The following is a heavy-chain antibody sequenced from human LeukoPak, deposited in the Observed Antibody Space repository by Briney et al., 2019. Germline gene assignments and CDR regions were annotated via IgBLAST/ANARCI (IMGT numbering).Heavy chain of an antibody. Sequence: PSETLSLTCTVSGDSVSAFYWSWLRKSPGTGLEWIGFIHYPASTAYNPSLKRRVTISLETSRNQLSLMLTSLTPADTAMYYCARGSSDVYWYLDVWGRGTLVTVSS. V-gene: IGHV4-59*02. J-gene: IGHJ2*01. CDR1: GDSVSAFY. CDR3: ARGSSDVYWYLDV. D-gene: IGHD6-19*01. CDR2: IHYPAST.